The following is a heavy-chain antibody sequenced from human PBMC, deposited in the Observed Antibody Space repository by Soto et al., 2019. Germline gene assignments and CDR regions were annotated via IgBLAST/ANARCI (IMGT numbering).Heavy chain of an antibody. CDR1: GFTFSEYY. V-gene: IGHV3-11*01. CDR3: AAEGSSSNAFDI. J-gene: IGHJ3*02. D-gene: IGHD6-6*01. Sequence: PGGSLRLSCAASGFTFSEYYMSWIRQAPGKGLEWVSYISSSGSTIYYADSVKGRFTISRDNAKNSLYLQMNSLRAEDTAVYYCAAEGSSSNAFDIWGQGTMVTVSS. CDR2: ISSSGSTI.